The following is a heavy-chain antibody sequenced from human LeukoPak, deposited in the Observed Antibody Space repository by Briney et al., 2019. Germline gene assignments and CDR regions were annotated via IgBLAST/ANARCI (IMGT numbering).Heavy chain of an antibody. V-gene: IGHV4-59*01. D-gene: IGHD1-1*01. CDR3: ARDGDDGVHDL. CDR1: GGSISSYY. CDR2: IYYSGST. Sequence: SETLSLTCTVSGGSISSYYWSWIRQPPGKGLEWIGYIYYSGSTNYNPSLKSRVTISVDTSKNQFSLKLSSATAADTAVYYCARDGDDGVHDLWGQGTLVTVSS. J-gene: IGHJ4*02.